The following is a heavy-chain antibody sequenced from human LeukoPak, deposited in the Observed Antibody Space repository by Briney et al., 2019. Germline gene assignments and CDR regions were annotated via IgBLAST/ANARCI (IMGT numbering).Heavy chain of an antibody. CDR3: AYDSSGHFDY. Sequence: SETLSLTCAVYGGSFSGYYWSWIRQLPGKGLEWIGEINHSGSTDYNPSLKSRVTISVDTSKNQFSLKLGSVTAADTAVYYCAYDSSGHFDYWGQGTLVTVSS. D-gene: IGHD3-22*01. J-gene: IGHJ4*02. CDR2: INHSGST. CDR1: GGSFSGYY. V-gene: IGHV4-34*01.